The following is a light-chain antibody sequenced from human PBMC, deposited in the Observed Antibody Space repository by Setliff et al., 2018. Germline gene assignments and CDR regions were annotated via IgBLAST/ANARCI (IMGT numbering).Light chain of an antibody. J-gene: IGLJ1*01. V-gene: IGLV3-21*04. Sequence: SYELTQPPSVPVAPGKTARITCGGNNIGGKSVNWYQQKPGQAPVLVIYYDSDRPSGIPERFFGSNSGNTATLTISRVEAGDVADYYCQVWDSGSEHYVFGTGTKVTVL. CDR3: QVWDSGSEHYV. CDR1: NIGGKS. CDR2: YDS.